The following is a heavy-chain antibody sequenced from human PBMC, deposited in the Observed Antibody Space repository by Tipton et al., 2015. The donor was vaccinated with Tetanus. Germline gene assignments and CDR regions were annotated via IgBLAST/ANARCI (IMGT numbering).Heavy chain of an antibody. CDR1: GGTFSSYA. J-gene: IGHJ4*02. Sequence: QSGPEVKKPGSSVKVSCKASGGTFSSYAISWVRQAPGQGLEWMGWINPNNGGTNYAQKFLGRVTMTRDTSINTAYLELRNLRSDDTAVYFCARDTPMGGIRPFDLWGQGTLVTVSS. CDR3: ARDTPMGGIRPFDL. V-gene: IGHV1-2*02. D-gene: IGHD2-15*01. CDR2: INPNNGGT.